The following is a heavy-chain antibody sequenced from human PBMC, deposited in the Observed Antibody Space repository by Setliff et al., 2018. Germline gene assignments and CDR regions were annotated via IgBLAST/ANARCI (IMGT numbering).Heavy chain of an antibody. CDR1: GGSVGSDFSY. V-gene: IGHV4-61*09. CDR2: IYTTWST. CDR3: ARVTGFFYVDA. Sequence: KTSETLSLTCTVSGGSVGSDFSYWTWIRQPAGKGPEWIGQIYTTWSTNYNPSLRSRATISLDASKNQFSLSLTSVTAADTAVYYCARVTGFFYVDAWGKGTTVTVSS. J-gene: IGHJ6*03.